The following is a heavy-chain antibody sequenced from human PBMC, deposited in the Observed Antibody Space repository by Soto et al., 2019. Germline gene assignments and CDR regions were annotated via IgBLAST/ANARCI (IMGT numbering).Heavy chain of an antibody. CDR3: AKVPSSRRRGPDSSGWYTFDY. Sequence: GGSLRLSCAASGFTFSSYGMHWVRQAPGKGLEWVAVISYDGSNKYYADSVKGRFTISRDNSKNTLYLQMNSLRAEDTAVYYCAKVPSSRRRGPDSSGWYTFDYWGQGTLVTVSS. CDR1: GFTFSSYG. J-gene: IGHJ4*02. V-gene: IGHV3-30*18. D-gene: IGHD6-19*01. CDR2: ISYDGSNK.